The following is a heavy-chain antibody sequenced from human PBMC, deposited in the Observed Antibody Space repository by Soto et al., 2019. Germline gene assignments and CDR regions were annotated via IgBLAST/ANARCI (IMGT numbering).Heavy chain of an antibody. CDR1: GGSISSGGYY. Sequence: QVQLQESGPGLVKPSQTLSLTCTVSGGSISSGGYYWSWIRQHPGKGLEWIGYIYYSGSTYYNPSLKXRXTXSXXASKTQYSLMLSSVTAADTAVYYCARVFGFGGMDVWGQGTTVTVSS. D-gene: IGHD3-10*01. CDR3: ARVFGFGGMDV. CDR2: IYYSGST. J-gene: IGHJ6*02. V-gene: IGHV4-31*03.